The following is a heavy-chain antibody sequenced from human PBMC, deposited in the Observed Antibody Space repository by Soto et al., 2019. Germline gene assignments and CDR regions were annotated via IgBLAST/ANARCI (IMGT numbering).Heavy chain of an antibody. CDR3: ARGDSTVSSVFDY. D-gene: IGHD4-17*01. CDR1: GGPFSSGGYY. CDR2: IYQNGDT. V-gene: IGHV4-31*03. Sequence: SETLSLTCTVSGGPFSSGGYYWGWIRQEPGKGLEWIGYIYQNGDTSYNPSLKSRVTISADTSKTQFSLKLSSVTAADTAVYYCARGDSTVSSVFDYWGQGRLVTVSS. J-gene: IGHJ4*02.